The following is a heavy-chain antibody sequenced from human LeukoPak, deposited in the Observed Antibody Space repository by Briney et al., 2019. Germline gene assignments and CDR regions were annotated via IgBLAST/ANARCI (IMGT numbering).Heavy chain of an antibody. V-gene: IGHV3-21*01. CDR1: GFTFSSYS. Sequence: PGGSLRLSCAASGFTFSSYSMNWVRQAPGKGLEWVSSISSSSSYIYYADSVKGRFTIYRDNAKNSLYLQMNSLRAEDTAVYYCACPDSGYDWAFDYWGQGTLVTVSS. CDR2: ISSSSSYI. J-gene: IGHJ4*02. D-gene: IGHD5-12*01. CDR3: ACPDSGYDWAFDY.